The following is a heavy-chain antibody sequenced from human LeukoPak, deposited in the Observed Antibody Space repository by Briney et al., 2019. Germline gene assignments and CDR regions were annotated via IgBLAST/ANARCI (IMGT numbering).Heavy chain of an antibody. CDR3: ARDPPPKDAFDI. CDR1: GGSISSYY. Sequence: SETLSLTCTVSGGSISSYYWNWIRQPPGTGLEWIGYVHYSGSTNYNPSLKSRVTISVDTSKNQFSLKLNSATAADTAVYYCARDPPPKDAFDIWGQGTMVTVSS. J-gene: IGHJ3*02. CDR2: VHYSGST. V-gene: IGHV4-59*01.